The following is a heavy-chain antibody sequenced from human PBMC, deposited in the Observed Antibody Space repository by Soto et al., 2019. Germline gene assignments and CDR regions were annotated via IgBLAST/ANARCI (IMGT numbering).Heavy chain of an antibody. V-gene: IGHV3-30*18. Sequence: GSLRLSCAASGFTFSNYGMHWVRQAPGKGLEWVAIISHDGSNKDYPDSVKGRFTISRDNSMHTLYLQMNSLRAEDTAVYYCAKAHGVLMVYAIPGYWGQGTLVTVSS. J-gene: IGHJ4*02. CDR1: GFTFSNYG. D-gene: IGHD2-8*01. CDR3: AKAHGVLMVYAIPGY. CDR2: ISHDGSNK.